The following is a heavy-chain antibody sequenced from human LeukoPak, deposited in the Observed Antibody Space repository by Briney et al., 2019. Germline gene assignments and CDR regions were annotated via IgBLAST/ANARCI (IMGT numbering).Heavy chain of an antibody. CDR1: GYSISSGYY. D-gene: IGHD2-15*01. CDR3: ARAGWYTLDN. CDR2: ICSSGSA. J-gene: IGHJ4*02. Sequence: PSETLSLTCTVYGYSISSGYYWGWVRQPPGKGLEWIGSICSSGSAYYNPSLKSRVTISVDNSKNQFSLKMSSMTAADTAVYYCARAGWYTLDNWGQGTLVTVSS. V-gene: IGHV4-38-2*02.